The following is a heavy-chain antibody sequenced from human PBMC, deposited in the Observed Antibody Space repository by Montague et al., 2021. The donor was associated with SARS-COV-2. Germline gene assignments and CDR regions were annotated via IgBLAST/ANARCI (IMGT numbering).Heavy chain of an antibody. CDR1: GGSFSGYY. V-gene: IGHV4-34*01. D-gene: IGHD3-10*01. CDR2: INHCGST. J-gene: IGHJ6*02. Sequence: SETLSLTCAVYGGSFSGYYWCWIRLPQGKGLEWIGIINHCGSTNYNPSLSSRVTIPVDTSKNQFSLKLSSVTAADTAVYYCARVRYYGSVSSLGMDVWGQGTTVTVSS. CDR3: ARVRYYGSVSSLGMDV.